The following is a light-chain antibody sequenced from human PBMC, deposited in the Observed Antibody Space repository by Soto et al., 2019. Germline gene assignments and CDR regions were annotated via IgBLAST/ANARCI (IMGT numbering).Light chain of an antibody. CDR1: QGSSNY. Sequence: DIQMTQSPSSLSASVGDRVTITCRASQGSSNYLAWYQQKPGKVPKLLIYAASTLQSGMPSRFSGSGSGTEFSLTISSLQPEDVATYYCQKYNSAPRMFGQGTKVELK. V-gene: IGKV1-27*01. CDR2: AAS. CDR3: QKYNSAPRM. J-gene: IGKJ1*01.